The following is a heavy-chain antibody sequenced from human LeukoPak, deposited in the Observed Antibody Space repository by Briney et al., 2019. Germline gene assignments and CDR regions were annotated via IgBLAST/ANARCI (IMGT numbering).Heavy chain of an antibody. D-gene: IGHD6-25*01. J-gene: IGHJ3*02. Sequence: ASVTVSCKASGYTFTGYYMHWVRQAPGQGLEWMGIINPSGGSTSYARKFQGRVTMTRDMSTSTVYMELSSLRSEDTAVYYCARDCCAAGYAFDIWGQGTMVTVSS. CDR3: ARDCCAAGYAFDI. CDR1: GYTFTGYY. V-gene: IGHV1-46*01. CDR2: INPSGGST.